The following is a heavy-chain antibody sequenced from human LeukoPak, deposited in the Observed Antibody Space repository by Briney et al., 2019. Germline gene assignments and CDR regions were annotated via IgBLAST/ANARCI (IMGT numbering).Heavy chain of an antibody. CDR1: GGSFSGYY. Sequence: PSETLSLTCAVYGGSFSGYYWSWIRQPPGKGLEWIGEINHSGSTNYNPSLKSRVTISVGTSKNQFSLKLSSVTAADTAVYYCARAPYSSSWYVDYWGQGTLVTVSS. J-gene: IGHJ4*02. CDR2: INHSGST. D-gene: IGHD6-13*01. CDR3: ARAPYSSSWYVDY. V-gene: IGHV4-34*01.